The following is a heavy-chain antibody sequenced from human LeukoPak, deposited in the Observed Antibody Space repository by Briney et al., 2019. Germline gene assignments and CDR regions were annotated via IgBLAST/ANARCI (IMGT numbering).Heavy chain of an antibody. CDR1: GGSISSYY. CDR3: ARHLQGGWIQLWLMSGMDV. V-gene: IGHV4-59*08. J-gene: IGHJ6*02. D-gene: IGHD5-18*01. Sequence: SETLSLTCTVSGGSISSYYWSWIRQPPGKGLEWIGYIYYSGSTNYNPSLKSRVTISVDTSKNQFSLKLSSVTAADTAVYYCARHLQGGWIQLWLMSGMDVWGQGTTVTVSS. CDR2: IYYSGST.